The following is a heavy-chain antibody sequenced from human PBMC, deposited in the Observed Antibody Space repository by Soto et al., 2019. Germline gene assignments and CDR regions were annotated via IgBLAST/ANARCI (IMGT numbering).Heavy chain of an antibody. D-gene: IGHD2-2*01. J-gene: IGHJ4*02. CDR3: ARDYLSSKLSLSYFDF. CDR1: GYSFISHY. CDR2: INPSGGSA. V-gene: IGHV1-46*01. Sequence: QVQLVQSGAEVTRPGASVKVSCKASGYSFISHYIHWVRQAPGQGLEWRGFINPSGGSATLAQKFQGRVTMTRDTSTSTVYMELTILRSEDAAVYYCARDYLSSKLSLSYFDFWGQGTLGTVSS.